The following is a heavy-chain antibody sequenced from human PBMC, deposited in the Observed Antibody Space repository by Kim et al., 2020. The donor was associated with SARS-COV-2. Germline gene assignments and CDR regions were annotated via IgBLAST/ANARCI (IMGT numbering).Heavy chain of an antibody. CDR1: GFTFSSYW. CDR2: IKLDGSEK. J-gene: IGHJ5*02. D-gene: IGHD1-1*01. Sequence: GGSLRLSCIGTGFTFSSYWLSWVRQAPGKGLEWVANIKLDGSEKYYVDSVKGRFTISRDNAKNSMYLQMNSLRVEDTAVYYCARIENCWIPEADLWGQGTLVTVSS. V-gene: IGHV3-7*01. CDR3: ARIENCWIPEADL.